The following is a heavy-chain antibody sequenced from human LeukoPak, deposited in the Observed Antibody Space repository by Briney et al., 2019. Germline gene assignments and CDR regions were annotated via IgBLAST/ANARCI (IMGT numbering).Heavy chain of an antibody. CDR3: ARGGRRGPYSSSYGNFDY. Sequence: KPSETLSLTCAVYGGSFSGYYWSWIRQPPGKGLEWIGEINHSGSTNYNPSLKSRVTISVDTSKNQLSLKLSSVTAADTAVYYCARGGRRGPYSSSYGNFDYWGQGTLVTVSS. D-gene: IGHD6-6*01. CDR1: GGSFSGYY. J-gene: IGHJ4*02. CDR2: INHSGST. V-gene: IGHV4-34*01.